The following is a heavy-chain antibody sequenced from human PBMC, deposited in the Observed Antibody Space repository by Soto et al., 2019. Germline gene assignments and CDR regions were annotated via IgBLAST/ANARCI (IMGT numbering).Heavy chain of an antibody. J-gene: IGHJ6*02. CDR2: IIPMFGIG. CDR3: AKGYRENYVYAMDD. V-gene: IGHV1-69*01. CDR1: GGSFSKYG. D-gene: IGHD3-16*02. Sequence: QVQLVQSGAEVKMPGSSVRVSCKASGGSFSKYGISWVRQAPGQGLEWMGGIIPMFGIGNYAEKFLGRVTNTADASTSTSHMEMSSLRSDGTAVDFFAKGYRENYVYAMDDWGQGTTVTVSS.